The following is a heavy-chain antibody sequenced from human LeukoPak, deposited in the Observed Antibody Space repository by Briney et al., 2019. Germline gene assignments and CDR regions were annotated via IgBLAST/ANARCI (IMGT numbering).Heavy chain of an antibody. D-gene: IGHD3-3*01. CDR2: MSAYNGKT. J-gene: IGHJ5*02. Sequence: ASVKVSCKASGYSFTSYGFNWVRQAPGQGLEWMGWMSAYNGKTNYAHSLQGRVTVTADTSTSTAYMELRSLRSDDTAIYYCARDRHYDASTVFDPWGQGTLVTVSS. CDR3: ARDRHYDASTVFDP. V-gene: IGHV1-18*01. CDR1: GYSFTSYG.